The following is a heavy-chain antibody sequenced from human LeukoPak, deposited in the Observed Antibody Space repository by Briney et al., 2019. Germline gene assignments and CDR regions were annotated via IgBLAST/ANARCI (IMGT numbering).Heavy chain of an antibody. Sequence: GRSLRLSCAASGFTFSSYAMHWVRQAPGKGLEWVTVISYDGSNKYYADSVKGRFTISRDNSKNTLYLQMNSLRAEDTAVYYCARSRTTVTTVDYWGQGTLVTVSS. J-gene: IGHJ4*02. CDR2: ISYDGSNK. D-gene: IGHD4-17*01. CDR1: GFTFSSYA. CDR3: ARSRTTVTTVDY. V-gene: IGHV3-30-3*01.